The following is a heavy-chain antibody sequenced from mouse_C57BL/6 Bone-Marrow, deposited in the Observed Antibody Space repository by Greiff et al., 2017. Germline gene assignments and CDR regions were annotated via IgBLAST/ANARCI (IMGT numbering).Heavy chain of an antibody. CDR2: IYPSDSET. V-gene: IGHV1-61*01. D-gene: IGHD1-3*01. CDR3: ARFNSWYFDV. CDR1: GYTFTSYW. J-gene: IGHJ1*03. Sequence: QVQLQQPGAELVRPGSSAKLSCKASGYTFTSYWMDWVKQRPGQGLEWIGNIYPSDSETHYNPKFKDKATLTVDKSSSTAYMQLSSLTSEDSAVYYCARFNSWYFDVWGTGTTVTVSS.